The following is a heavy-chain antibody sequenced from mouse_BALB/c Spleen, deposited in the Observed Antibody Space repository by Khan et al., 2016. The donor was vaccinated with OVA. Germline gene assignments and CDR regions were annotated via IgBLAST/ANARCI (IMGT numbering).Heavy chain of an antibody. J-gene: IGHJ3*01. V-gene: IGHV3-2*02. CDR3: ARKDYYDYDPFPY. CDR2: ISYSGNT. D-gene: IGHD2-4*01. CDR1: GYSITSEFA. Sequence: VQLQQPGPGLVKPSQSLSLTCTVTGYSITSEFAWNWIRQFPGNKLEWMGYISYSGNTRYNPSLKSLIPITRDTSRNQFFLQLNSVTTEDTATYYCARKDYYDYDPFPYWGQGTLVTVSA.